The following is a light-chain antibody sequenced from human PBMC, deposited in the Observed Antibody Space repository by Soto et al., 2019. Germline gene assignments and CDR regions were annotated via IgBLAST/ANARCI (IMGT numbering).Light chain of an antibody. Sequence: QSVLTQPPSASGTPGQRVTISCSGSSSNIGSNTVNWYQQFPGTAPKVLIHSNNQRPSGVPDRFSGSKSGTSASLAISGLQSEDEADYYCAAWDDSLNGHVFGGGTKLTVL. J-gene: IGLJ3*02. CDR3: AAWDDSLNGHV. V-gene: IGLV1-44*01. CDR2: SNN. CDR1: SSNIGSNT.